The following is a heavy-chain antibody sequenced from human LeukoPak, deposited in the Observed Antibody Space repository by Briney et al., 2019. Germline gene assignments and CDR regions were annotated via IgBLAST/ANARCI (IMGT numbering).Heavy chain of an antibody. V-gene: IGHV3-23*01. J-gene: IGHJ4*02. CDR3: AKAGYSSSWPLDY. Sequence: GGSLRLSCAASGFTFSSYAMSWVRQAPGKGLEWVSAISGSGGSTYYADSVKGRFTISRDNSKNTLYLQMNSLRAEDTAVYYSAKAGYSSSWPLDYWGQGTQVTVSP. CDR1: GFTFSSYA. D-gene: IGHD6-13*01. CDR2: ISGSGGST.